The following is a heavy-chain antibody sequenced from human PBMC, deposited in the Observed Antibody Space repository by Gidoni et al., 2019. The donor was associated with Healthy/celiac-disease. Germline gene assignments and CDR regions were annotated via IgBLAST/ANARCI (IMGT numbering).Heavy chain of an antibody. V-gene: IGHV5-10-1*03. Sequence: EVQLVQSGAEVKKPGESLRISCTGSGYSFTSYWISWVRQMPGKGLEWLGRIDPSDTYTNYSPSFQGHVTISADKSISTAYLQWSSLKASDTAMYYCARHAWDIVVVPAALFDYWGQGTLVTVSS. J-gene: IGHJ4*02. CDR1: GYSFTSYW. CDR3: ARHAWDIVVVPAALFDY. D-gene: IGHD2-2*01. CDR2: IDPSDTYT.